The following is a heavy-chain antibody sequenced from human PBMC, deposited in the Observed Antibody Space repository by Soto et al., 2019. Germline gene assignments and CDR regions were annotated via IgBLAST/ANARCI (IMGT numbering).Heavy chain of an antibody. V-gene: IGHV4-39*01. CDR2: IYYSGNT. CDR1: GSSISSSRYY. D-gene: IGHD5-18*01. Sequence: SETLSLTCTVSGSSISSSRYYWGWIRQSPGKGLEWIGSIYYSGNTYYNPSLKSRVTISVDTSKNQFSLQLTSVTAADTAVYYCARPPDVDIAMTAFDYWGQGTLVTVSS. J-gene: IGHJ4*02. CDR3: ARPPDVDIAMTAFDY.